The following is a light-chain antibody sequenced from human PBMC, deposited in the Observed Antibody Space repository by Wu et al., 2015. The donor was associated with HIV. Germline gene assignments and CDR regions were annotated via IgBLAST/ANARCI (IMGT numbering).Light chain of an antibody. CDR2: AAS. CDR3: QHCDHLPYI. CDR1: QSISGY. J-gene: IGKJ2*01. V-gene: IGKV1-33*01. Sequence: DVQLTQSPSFLAASVGDTVTITCRASQSISGYLAWYQQKPGKAPNLLIYAASNLETGVPSKFSGSASGRDFTFTISSLQPEDIATYYCQHCDHLPYIFGQGTRLEI.